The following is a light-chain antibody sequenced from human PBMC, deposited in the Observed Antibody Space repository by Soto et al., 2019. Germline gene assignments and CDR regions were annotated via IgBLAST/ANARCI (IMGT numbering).Light chain of an antibody. Sequence: EVVLTQSPGTLSLSPEERASLSCRASQSVSSNFLAWYQQKPAQPPRLLIYGASNRATGIPDRFSGGGSGTDFTLTISRLEPEDFAVYSCQQYGSSVIFGGGTKVEIK. CDR3: QQYGSSVI. CDR2: GAS. J-gene: IGKJ4*01. V-gene: IGKV3-20*01. CDR1: QSVSSNF.